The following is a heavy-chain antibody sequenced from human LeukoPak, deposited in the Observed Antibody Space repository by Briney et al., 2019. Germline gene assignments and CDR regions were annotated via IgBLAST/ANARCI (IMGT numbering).Heavy chain of an antibody. J-gene: IGHJ6*02. V-gene: IGHV4-31*03. CDR3: ARVWSVAAAGREDYYYGIDV. Sequence: SETLSLTCSVSGASISSGGYYWSWIRQHPGKGLEWIGYMYYSGSTYYNPSLTSRVTISVDTSKNQFSLNLSSVTAADTAVYYCARVWSVAAAGREDYYYGIDVWGQGTTVTVPS. D-gene: IGHD6-13*01. CDR2: MYYSGST. CDR1: GASISSGGYY.